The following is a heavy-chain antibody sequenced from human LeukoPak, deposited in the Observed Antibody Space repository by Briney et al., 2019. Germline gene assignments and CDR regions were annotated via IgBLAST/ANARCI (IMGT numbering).Heavy chain of an antibody. CDR3: AREATVVTDDAFDI. Sequence: GGSLRLSCAASGFTFSSYEMNWVRQAPGKGLEWVSYISSSGSTIYYADSAKGRFTISRDNAKNSLYLQMNSLRAEDTAVYYCAREATVVTDDAFDIWGQGTMVTVSS. J-gene: IGHJ3*02. CDR1: GFTFSSYE. CDR2: ISSSGSTI. V-gene: IGHV3-48*03. D-gene: IGHD4-23*01.